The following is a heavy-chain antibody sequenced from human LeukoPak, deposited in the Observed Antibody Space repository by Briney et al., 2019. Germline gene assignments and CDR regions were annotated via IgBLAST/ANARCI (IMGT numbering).Heavy chain of an antibody. CDR3: ARGFNCGGDWCPIYYFDY. J-gene: IGHJ4*02. Sequence: SETLSLTCTVSGGSISSYYWSWIRQPPGKGLEWIGYISYSGTTNYNPSLKSRVTISVDTSKNQFSLRLSSVTAADTAVYYCARGFNCGGDWCPIYYFDYWGQGTLVTVSS. D-gene: IGHD2-21*02. CDR2: ISYSGTT. V-gene: IGHV4-59*12. CDR1: GGSISSYY.